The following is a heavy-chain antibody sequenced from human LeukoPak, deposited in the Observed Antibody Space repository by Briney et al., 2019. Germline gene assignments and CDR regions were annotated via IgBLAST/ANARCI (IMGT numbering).Heavy chain of an antibody. CDR3: ARERINGGTGTYILDY. Sequence: SRTLSLTCTVSGGSISSGDYYWSWIRQPPGKGLEWIGYIYYSGSTYYNPSLKSRVTISVDTSKNQFSLKLSSVTAADTAVYYCARERINGGTGTYILDYWGQGTLVTVSS. CDR1: GGSISSGDYY. J-gene: IGHJ4*02. D-gene: IGHD3-10*01. CDR2: IYYSGST. V-gene: IGHV4-30-4*01.